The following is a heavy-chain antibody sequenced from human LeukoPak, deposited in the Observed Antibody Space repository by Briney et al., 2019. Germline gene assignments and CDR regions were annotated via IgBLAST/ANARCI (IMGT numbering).Heavy chain of an antibody. CDR2: LSGSGAST. CDR1: GFAFSNYW. J-gene: IGHJ4*02. Sequence: GGSLRLSCAGSGFAFSNYWMSWVRQAPGKGLEWVSGLSGSGASTYYADSVKGRFTISRDNSKNTLYLQMNRLRAGDTAVYYCAKGSDRSGSYYLDYWGQGTLVTVSS. CDR3: AKGSDRSGSYYLDY. V-gene: IGHV3-23*01. D-gene: IGHD3-10*01.